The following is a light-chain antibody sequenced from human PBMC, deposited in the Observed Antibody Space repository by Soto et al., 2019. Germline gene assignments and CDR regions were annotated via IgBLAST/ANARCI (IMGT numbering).Light chain of an antibody. J-gene: IGKJ1*01. Sequence: DIQMTQSPSTLSASVEDRVIITCRAIQSISNHLNWYQQKPGKAPKLLIFAASRLQSGVPSRFSGSRSGPDFTLTISSLQPEDFATYYCQQSYSSPPTFGQGTKVDIK. CDR3: QQSYSSPPT. CDR1: QSISNH. V-gene: IGKV1-39*01. CDR2: AAS.